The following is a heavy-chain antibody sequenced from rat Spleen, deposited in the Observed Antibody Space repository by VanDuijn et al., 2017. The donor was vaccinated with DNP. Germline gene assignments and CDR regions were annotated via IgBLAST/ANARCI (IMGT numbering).Heavy chain of an antibody. Sequence: EVQLVESGGGLVQPGGSMKLSCAASGFTFSDFPMAWVRQTPTKGLEWFATISTNGGGTYNRDSVRGRFTISRDNAENTLFLQMNSLRSEYTSTDYCTRATGFDYWGQGVMVTVSS. D-gene: IGHD4-2*01. CDR3: TRATGFDY. V-gene: IGHV5-46*01. J-gene: IGHJ2*01. CDR1: GFTFSDFP. CDR2: ISTNGGGT.